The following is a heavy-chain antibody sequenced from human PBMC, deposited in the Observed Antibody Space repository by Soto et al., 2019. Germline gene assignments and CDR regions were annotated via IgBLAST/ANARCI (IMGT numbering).Heavy chain of an antibody. V-gene: IGHV3-23*01. J-gene: IGHJ6*02. D-gene: IGHD4-4*01. CDR1: GFTFASYA. CDR2: VSAGGDST. CDR3: ARRYSSQNYAMDV. Sequence: EVQLLESGGGLVQPGGSLRLSCAASGFTFASYALRWVRQAPGKGLEWVSSVSAGGDSTYYADSVKGRFTISRDNSKNTLYLQMYSLRAEDTAVYYCARRYSSQNYAMDVWGQGTTVTVSS.